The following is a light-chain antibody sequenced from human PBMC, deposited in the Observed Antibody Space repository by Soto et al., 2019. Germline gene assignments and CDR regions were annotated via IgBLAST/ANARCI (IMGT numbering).Light chain of an antibody. CDR3: QQYGGSPWT. CDR1: QSVSSSY. Sequence: EIVLTQSPGTLSLSPGERATLSCRASQSVSSSYSAWYQQKPGRAPRLLIYGASSRATGIPDRFSGDGSGTDFTLTISRLEPGDFAVYYCQQYGGSPWTFGQGTKVEIK. V-gene: IGKV3-20*01. J-gene: IGKJ1*01. CDR2: GAS.